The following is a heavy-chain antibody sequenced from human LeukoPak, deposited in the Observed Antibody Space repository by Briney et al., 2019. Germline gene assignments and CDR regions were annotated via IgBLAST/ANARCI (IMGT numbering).Heavy chain of an antibody. J-gene: IGHJ4*02. Sequence: PGGSLRLSCAAPGFTFSSYGMHWGRQAPGKGVVLLSVIWYYASNKYYAASVKGRFTISRDNSNNSLYLQMNSLRAEDTAVYYCAKEKQHLQFDYWGQGTLVTVSS. CDR2: IWYYASNK. CDR3: AKEKQHLQFDY. V-gene: IGHV3-33*06. CDR1: GFTFSSYG. D-gene: IGHD6-13*01.